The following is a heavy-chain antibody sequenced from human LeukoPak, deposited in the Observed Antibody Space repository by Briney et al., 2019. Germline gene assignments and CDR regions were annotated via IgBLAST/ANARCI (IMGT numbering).Heavy chain of an antibody. CDR1: GYTFTGYY. Sequence: ASVKVSCKASGYTFTGYYMHWVRQAPGQGLEWMGWINPNSGGTNYAQKFQGRVTMTRDTSISTAYMELSRLRSDDTAVYYCARDPTRDNMVRGVITYYFDYWGQGTLVTVSS. D-gene: IGHD3-10*01. CDR3: ARDPTRDNMVRGVITYYFDY. J-gene: IGHJ4*02. CDR2: INPNSGGT. V-gene: IGHV1-2*02.